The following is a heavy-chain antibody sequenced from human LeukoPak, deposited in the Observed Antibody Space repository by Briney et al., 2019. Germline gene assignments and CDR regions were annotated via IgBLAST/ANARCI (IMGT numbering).Heavy chain of an antibody. CDR3: ARTYYDFWSGYYSGLRSESYFDY. D-gene: IGHD3-3*01. V-gene: IGHV1-46*01. CDR1: GYTLTSYY. Sequence: ASVKVSCKASGYTLTSYYMHWVRQAPGQGLEWMGIINPSGGSTSYAQKFQGRVTMTRDTSTSTVYMELSSLRSEDTAVYYCARTYYDFWSGYYSGLRSESYFDYWGQGTLVTVSS. J-gene: IGHJ4*02. CDR2: INPSGGST.